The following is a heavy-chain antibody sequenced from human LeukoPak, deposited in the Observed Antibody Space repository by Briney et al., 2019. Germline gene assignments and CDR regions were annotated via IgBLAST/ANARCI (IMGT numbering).Heavy chain of an antibody. J-gene: IGHJ4*02. D-gene: IGHD3-22*01. CDR3: AKALLYYYDDN. CDR2: IRGSGGIT. V-gene: IGHV3-23*01. CDR1: GFTFSSYA. Sequence: PGGSLRLSCAASGFTFSSYAMSRVRQAPGKGLEWVSTIRGSGGITYYGDSVKGRFTISRDNSRNTLYLQMSSLRAEDTAVYYCAKALLYYYDDNWGQGTLVTVSS.